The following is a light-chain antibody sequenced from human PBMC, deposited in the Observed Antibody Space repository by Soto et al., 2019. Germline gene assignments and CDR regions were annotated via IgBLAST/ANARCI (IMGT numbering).Light chain of an antibody. CDR1: QGIRND. Sequence: AIQMTQSPSSLSASVGDRVTITCRASQGIRNDLGWYQQKPGKAPKLLIYAASSLQSGVPSRFSGSGSGIDFTLTISSLQPEDFVTYYCLPDYNCPRTVGQGTKVEIK. CDR2: AAS. CDR3: LPDYNCPRT. V-gene: IGKV1-6*01. J-gene: IGKJ1*01.